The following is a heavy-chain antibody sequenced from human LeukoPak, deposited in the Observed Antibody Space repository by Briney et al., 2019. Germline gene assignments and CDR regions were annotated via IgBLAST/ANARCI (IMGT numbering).Heavy chain of an antibody. CDR2: IHVSGMT. Sequence: PSETLSLSCSVSIASFNNATAYGTCPRQPAGKGFGWVGRIHVSGMTNYNPSRQSRIIISIETSKKQFSVQVTSVTAADTAVYYCARASDNGDHRGHGNSDSWGQGTQVTVSS. D-gene: IGHD4/OR15-4a*01. CDR1: IASFNNATAY. V-gene: IGHV4-61*02. CDR3: ARASDNGDHRGHGNSDS. J-gene: IGHJ4*02.